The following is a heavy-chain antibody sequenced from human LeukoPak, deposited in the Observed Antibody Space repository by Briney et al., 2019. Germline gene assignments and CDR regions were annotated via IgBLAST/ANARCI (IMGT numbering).Heavy chain of an antibody. CDR2: IDTSGST. CDR3: GKDSGPASRVFED. Sequence: PGGSLRLSCVGSGFTFSSYPMTWVRQAPGKGLDWVSTIDTSGSTDYPDSEKCRFTISRDNYKNTLYLQMNSRRPEDRRVYLCGKDSGPASRVFEDWGAGALGTVSP. D-gene: IGHD1-26*01. V-gene: IGHV3-23*01. CDR1: GFTFSSYP. J-gene: IGHJ4*02.